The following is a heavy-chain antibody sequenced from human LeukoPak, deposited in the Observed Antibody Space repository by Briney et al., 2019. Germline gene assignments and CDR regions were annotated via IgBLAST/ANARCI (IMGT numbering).Heavy chain of an antibody. CDR1: GFSFSGYV. CDR2: IWSDGNNK. J-gene: IGHJ3*02. Sequence: GGSLRLSCAASGFSFSGYVMHWVRQTPGKGLEWLALIWSDGNNKYYADSVKGRFTISTDNSEKTLYLQMSSLRAEDTAVYYCAREDYAFDIWGQGTMVTVSS. V-gene: IGHV3-33*01. CDR3: AREDYAFDI.